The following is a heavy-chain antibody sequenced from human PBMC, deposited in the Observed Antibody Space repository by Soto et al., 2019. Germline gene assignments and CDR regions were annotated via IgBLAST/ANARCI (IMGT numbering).Heavy chain of an antibody. J-gene: IGHJ6*02. CDR2: IYSGGST. Sequence: PGGSLRLSCAASGFTVSSNYMSWVRQAPGKGLEWVSVIYSGGSTYYADSVKGRFTISRDNSKNTLYLQMNSLRAEDTAVYYCARVDTAMGYYYGMDVWGQGTTVTVSS. D-gene: IGHD5-18*01. CDR1: GFTVSSNY. CDR3: ARVDTAMGYYYGMDV. V-gene: IGHV3-66*01.